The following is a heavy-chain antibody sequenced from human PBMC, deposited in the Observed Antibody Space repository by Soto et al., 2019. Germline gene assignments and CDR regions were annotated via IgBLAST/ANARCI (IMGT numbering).Heavy chain of an antibody. J-gene: IGHJ6*02. CDR3: ASPPSYGDYGYYYYGMDV. V-gene: IGHV3-30-3*01. CDR2: LSYDESNK. D-gene: IGHD4-17*01. Sequence: QVQLVESGGGVVQPGRSLRLSCAASGFTFSSYAMHWVRQAPGKGLEWVAVLSYDESNKYYADFVKGRFTISRDNSKNTLYLQMNSLRAEDTAVYYCASPPSYGDYGYYYYGMDVWGQGTTVTVSS. CDR1: GFTFSSYA.